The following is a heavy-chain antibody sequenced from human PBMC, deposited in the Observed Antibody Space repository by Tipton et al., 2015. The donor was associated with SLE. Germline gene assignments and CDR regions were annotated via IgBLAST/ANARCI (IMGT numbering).Heavy chain of an antibody. Sequence: RSLRLSCAASGFTFSSYGMHWVRQAPGKGLEWVAFIRYDGSNKYYADSVKGRFTISRDNSKNTLYLQMNSLRAVDTAVYYCARRATYYYDSSGYTEAFDIWGQGTMVTVSS. CDR3: ARRATYYYDSSGYTEAFDI. D-gene: IGHD3-22*01. V-gene: IGHV3-33*01. CDR1: GFTFSSYG. J-gene: IGHJ3*02. CDR2: IRYDGSNK.